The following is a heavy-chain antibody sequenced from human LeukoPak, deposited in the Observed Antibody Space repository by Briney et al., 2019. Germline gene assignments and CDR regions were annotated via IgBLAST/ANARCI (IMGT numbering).Heavy chain of an antibody. D-gene: IGHD6-19*01. V-gene: IGHV1-2*02. CDR1: GYTLTGYY. CDR2: INPNSGGT. Sequence: ASVKLSCTASGYTLTGYYMHWVRQAPGQGHEWMGWINPNSGGTNYDQKFQGRVTMTRDTSISTAYMELSRLRSDDTAVYYCARDGVSGWCYWGQGTLVTVSS. CDR3: ARDGVSGWCY. J-gene: IGHJ4*02.